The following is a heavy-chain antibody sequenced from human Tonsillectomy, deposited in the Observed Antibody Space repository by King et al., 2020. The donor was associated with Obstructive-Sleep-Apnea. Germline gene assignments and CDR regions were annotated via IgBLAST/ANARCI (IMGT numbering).Heavy chain of an antibody. CDR3: ARAGRDGDYVGWFDP. Sequence: QLQESGPGLVKPSETLSLTCTVSGGSISSYYWSWIRQPPGKGLEWIGYIYYSGSTNYNPSLKSRVTMSVDTSKNQFSLKLSSVTAADTAVYYCARAGRDGDYVGWFDPWGQGTLVTVSS. J-gene: IGHJ5*02. V-gene: IGHV4-59*01. CDR1: GGSISSYY. D-gene: IGHD4-17*01. CDR2: IYYSGST.